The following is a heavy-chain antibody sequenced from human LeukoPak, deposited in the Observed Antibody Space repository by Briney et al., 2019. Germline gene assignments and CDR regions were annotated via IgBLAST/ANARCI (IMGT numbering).Heavy chain of an antibody. CDR2: ISSSGSIK. D-gene: IGHD6-13*01. V-gene: IGHV3-48*03. CDR3: ARVRSYTSSFY. CDR1: GFTFSSYE. Sequence: GGSLRLSCAVSGFTFSSYEMNWVRQATGKELEWVSYISSSGSIKYYADSVKGRFTISRDNAKNSLYLEMNSLRAEDTAVYYCARVRSYTSSFYWGQGTQVTVSS. J-gene: IGHJ4*02.